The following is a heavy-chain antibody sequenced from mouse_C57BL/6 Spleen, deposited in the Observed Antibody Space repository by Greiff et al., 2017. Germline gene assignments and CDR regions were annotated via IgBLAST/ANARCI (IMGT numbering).Heavy chain of an antibody. V-gene: IGHV2-6-1*01. J-gene: IGHJ4*01. CDR2: IWRDGSN. D-gene: IGHD2-14*01. Sequence: VKVVESGPGLVAPSQSLSITCTVSGFSLTSYGVHWVRQPPGKGLEWLVVIWRDGSNTYNSALKSSLSISKDNSKSQVFLKMNSLQTDDTAMYSCDRHGGTAGMGYWGQGTSVTVAS. CDR3: DRHGGTAGMGY. CDR1: GFSLTSYG.